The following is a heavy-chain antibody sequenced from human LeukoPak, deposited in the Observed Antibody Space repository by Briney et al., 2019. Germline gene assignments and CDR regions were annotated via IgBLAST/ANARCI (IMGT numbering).Heavy chain of an antibody. V-gene: IGHV1-18*01. CDR1: GYTFNSYG. J-gene: IGHJ5*02. D-gene: IGHD6-13*01. CDR2: ISAYDGNT. Sequence: GASVKVSCKASGYTFNSYGISWVRQAPGQGLEWMGWISAYDGNTNYAQKLQGRVTMTTDTSTRTAYMELRSLTSDDTAVYYCARDKVIASAGTPNRFDPWGQGTQVTVS. CDR3: ARDKVIASAGTPNRFDP.